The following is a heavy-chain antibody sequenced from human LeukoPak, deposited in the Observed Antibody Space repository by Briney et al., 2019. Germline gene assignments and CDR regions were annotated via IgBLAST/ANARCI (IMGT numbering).Heavy chain of an antibody. D-gene: IGHD6-13*01. J-gene: IGHJ4*02. CDR3: AKQSAGSAAWYSLHYDF. CDR2: VDGGGGGT. V-gene: IGHV3-23*01. CDR1: GFTLSGYA. Sequence: GGSLRLSCAASGFTLSGYAMTWVRQAPGRGLEWVSSVDGGGGGTYYADSVKGRFTISRDNSKDTLYLQMNGLRAEDTAVYFCAKQSAGSAAWYSLHYDFWGQGTLVTVSS.